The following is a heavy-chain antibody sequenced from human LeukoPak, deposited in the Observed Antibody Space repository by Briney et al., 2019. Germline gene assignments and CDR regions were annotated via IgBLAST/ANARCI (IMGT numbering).Heavy chain of an antibody. Sequence: ASVKVSCKASGLGYTFTGYYMHWVRQAPGQGLEWMGWINPNSGGTNYAQKFQGRVTMTRDTSISTAYMELSRLRSDDTAVYYCAALRPPRSGYYVYFDYWGQGTLVTVSS. CDR2: INPNSGGT. D-gene: IGHD3-3*01. J-gene: IGHJ4*02. CDR1: GLGYTFTGYY. CDR3: AALRPPRSGYYVYFDY. V-gene: IGHV1-2*02.